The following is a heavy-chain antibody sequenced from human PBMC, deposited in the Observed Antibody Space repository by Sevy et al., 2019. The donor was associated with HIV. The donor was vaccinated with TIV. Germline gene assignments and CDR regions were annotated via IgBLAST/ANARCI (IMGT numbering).Heavy chain of an antibody. CDR1: GYTFTNYY. CDR3: ARVYYYDYSGPGY. CDR2: TNPSGGST. V-gene: IGHV1-46*01. D-gene: IGHD3-22*01. Sequence: ASVKVSCKASGYTFTNYYMHWVRQAPGQGLEWMGLTNPSGGSTSYAQKFQGRVTMTRDTSTSTVYMELSSLRSEDTAVYYCARVYYYDYSGPGYWGQGTLVTVSS. J-gene: IGHJ4*02.